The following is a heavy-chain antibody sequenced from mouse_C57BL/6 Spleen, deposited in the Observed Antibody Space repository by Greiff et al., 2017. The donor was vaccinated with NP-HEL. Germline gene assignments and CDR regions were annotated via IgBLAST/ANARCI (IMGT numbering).Heavy chain of an antibody. J-gene: IGHJ2*01. Sequence: EVKLVESGGDLVKPGGSLKLSCAASGFTFTSYGMSWVRQTPDKRLEWVANISSGGSYTYYPASVKGRFTISRDNAKNTLYLQMSSLKSKDTAMYDCARHTMITTGAYFDCWGKGTTLTVSS. D-gene: IGHD2-4*01. V-gene: IGHV5-6*02. CDR2: ISSGGSYT. CDR1: GFTFTSYG. CDR3: ARHTMITTGAYFDC.